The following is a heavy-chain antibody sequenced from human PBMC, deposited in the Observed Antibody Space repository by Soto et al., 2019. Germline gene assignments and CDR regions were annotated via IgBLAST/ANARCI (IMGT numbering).Heavy chain of an antibody. CDR1: GGTFSSYA. CDR3: ARGPEGTIFGVVIGGMDV. V-gene: IGHV1-69*06. CDR2: IIPIFGTA. J-gene: IGHJ6*02. D-gene: IGHD3-3*01. Sequence: SVKVSCKASGGTFSSYAISWVRQAPGQGLEWMGGIIPIFGTANYAQKFQGRVTITADKSTSTAYMELSSLRSEDTAVYYCARGPEGTIFGVVIGGMDVWGQGTTVTAP.